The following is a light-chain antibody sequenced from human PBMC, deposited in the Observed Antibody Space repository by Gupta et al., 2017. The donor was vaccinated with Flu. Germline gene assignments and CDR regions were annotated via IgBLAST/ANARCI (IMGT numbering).Light chain of an antibody. J-gene: IGLJ1*01. Sequence: HSALTQPASVSGSPGQSITISCTGTSSDIGLFNYVSWDHQHPGKAPKVIISEVSNRPSGGSNRFSGSKSGTTAPLTLSGLQAEDEDVYYCSAYTGSCHVFGTGTTVIVL. CDR2: EVS. CDR1: SSDIGLFNY. CDR3: SAYTGSCHV. V-gene: IGLV2-14*01.